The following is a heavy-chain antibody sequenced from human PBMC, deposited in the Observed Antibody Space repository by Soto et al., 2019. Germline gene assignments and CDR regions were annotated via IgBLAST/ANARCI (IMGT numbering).Heavy chain of an antibody. J-gene: IGHJ4*02. D-gene: IGHD2-2*01. CDR1: GFTFGSYP. CDR2: ISTNGDST. CDR3: AREGMSRPSWVFDY. Sequence: EVQLVESGGGLVQPGGSLRLSCAASGFTFGSYPMHWVRQAPGKGLEYVSAISTNGDSTFYANSVKGRFTISRDNSKNALYLQLGSLRAEDMGVYCCAREGMSRPSWVFDYWGQGTLVTASS. V-gene: IGHV3-64*01.